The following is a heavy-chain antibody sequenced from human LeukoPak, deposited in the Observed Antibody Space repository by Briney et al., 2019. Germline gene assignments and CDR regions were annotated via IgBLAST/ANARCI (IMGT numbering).Heavy chain of an antibody. Sequence: GGSLRLSCAASGFTVSSNYMSWVRQAPGKGLEWVSVIYSGGSTYYADSVKGRFTISRDNAKNSLYLEMKSLRAEDTAVYYCARDAIGVTTYDSYFDCWGQGTLVTVSS. CDR1: GFTVSSNY. D-gene: IGHD3-16*01. CDR3: ARDAIGVTTYDSYFDC. V-gene: IGHV3-53*01. CDR2: IYSGGST. J-gene: IGHJ4*02.